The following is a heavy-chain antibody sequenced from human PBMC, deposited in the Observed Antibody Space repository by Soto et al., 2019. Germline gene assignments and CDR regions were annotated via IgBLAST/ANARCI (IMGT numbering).Heavy chain of an antibody. J-gene: IGHJ4*02. CDR1: GGTFSSYA. CDR2: IIPIFGAA. Sequence: GASVKVSCKASGGTFSSYAISWVRQAPGQGLEWMGGIIPIFGAANYAQKFQGRVTITADESTSTAYMELSSLRSEDTAVYYCARYDEAGSFDYWGQGTLVTVSS. V-gene: IGHV1-69*13. CDR3: ARYDEAGSFDY. D-gene: IGHD3-16*01.